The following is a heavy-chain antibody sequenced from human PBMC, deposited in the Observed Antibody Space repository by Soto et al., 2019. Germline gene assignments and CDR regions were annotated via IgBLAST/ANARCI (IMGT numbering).Heavy chain of an antibody. D-gene: IGHD3-22*01. CDR1: GYTFTSYG. CDR2: ISAYNGNT. J-gene: IGHJ5*02. Sequence: GASVKVSCKASGYTFTSYGISWVRQAPGQGLEWMGWISAYNGNTNYAQKLQGRVTMTTDTSTSTAYMELRSLRSDDTAVYYCARDGGYDSSGYYHNWFDPWGQGTLVTVSS. V-gene: IGHV1-18*01. CDR3: ARDGGYDSSGYYHNWFDP.